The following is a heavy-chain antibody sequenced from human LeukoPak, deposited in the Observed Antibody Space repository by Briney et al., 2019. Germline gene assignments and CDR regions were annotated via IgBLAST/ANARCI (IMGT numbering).Heavy chain of an antibody. D-gene: IGHD1-26*01. Sequence: GGSLRLSCAASGFTFSSYEMNWVRQAPGKGLEWVSYISSGGSAIYYADSVKGRFTISRDNAKNSLYLQMNSLGAEDTAVYYCARGGSSRAKNYFDYWGQGTLVTVSS. CDR3: ARGGSSRAKNYFDY. CDR1: GFTFSSYE. V-gene: IGHV3-48*03. CDR2: ISSGGSAI. J-gene: IGHJ4*02.